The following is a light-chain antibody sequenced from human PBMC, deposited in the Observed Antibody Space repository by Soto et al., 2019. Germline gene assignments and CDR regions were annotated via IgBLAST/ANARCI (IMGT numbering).Light chain of an antibody. CDR3: LQRSIGFT. Sequence: EIVLTQSPATLSLSPGERATLSCRASQSVGSYLAWYQQKPGQAPRPLIYGASKRAPGVSARFSGSGSATDFTLTISSLEPEDFAVYHCLQRSIGFTFGPGTKVDIK. J-gene: IGKJ3*01. V-gene: IGKV3-11*01. CDR1: QSVGSY. CDR2: GAS.